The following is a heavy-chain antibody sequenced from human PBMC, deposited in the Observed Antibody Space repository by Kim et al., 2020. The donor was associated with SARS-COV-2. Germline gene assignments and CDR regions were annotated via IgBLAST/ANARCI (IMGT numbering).Heavy chain of an antibody. J-gene: IGHJ5*02. CDR2: IYYSGST. CDR1: GGSVSSGSYY. D-gene: IGHD6-13*01. CDR3: ARDSRLGIAAAGTVDH. Sequence: SETLSLTCTVSGGSVSSGSYYWSWIRQPPGKGLEWIGYIYYSGSTNYNPSLKSRVTISVDTSKNQFSLKLSSVTAADTAVYYCARDSRLGIAAAGTVDHWGQGTLVTVSS. V-gene: IGHV4-61*01.